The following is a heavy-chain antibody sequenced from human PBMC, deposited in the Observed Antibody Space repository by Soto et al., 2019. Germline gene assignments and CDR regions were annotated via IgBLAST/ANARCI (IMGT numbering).Heavy chain of an antibody. CDR1: GFTFSGSA. V-gene: IGHV3-73*01. CDR3: TRRGQEMATNDY. Sequence: GGSLRLSCAASGFTFSGSAMHWVRQASGKGLEWVGRIRSKANSYATAYAASEKGRFTISRDDSKNTAYLQMNSLKTEDTAVYYCTRRGQEMATNDYWGQGTLVTVSS. J-gene: IGHJ4*02. CDR2: IRSKANSYAT. D-gene: IGHD5-12*01.